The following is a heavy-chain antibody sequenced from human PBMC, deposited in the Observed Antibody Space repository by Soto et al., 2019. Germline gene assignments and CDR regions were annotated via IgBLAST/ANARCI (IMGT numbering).Heavy chain of an antibody. D-gene: IGHD3-22*01. CDR1: GGTFSSYA. CDR2: IIPIFGTA. Sequence: SVKVSCKASGGTFSSYAIGWVRQAPGQGLEWMGGIIPIFGTANYAQKFQGRVTITADKSTSTAYMELSSLRSEDTAVYYCATEPYYYDSSGYYNWFDPWGQGTLVTVSS. J-gene: IGHJ5*02. V-gene: IGHV1-69*06. CDR3: ATEPYYYDSSGYYNWFDP.